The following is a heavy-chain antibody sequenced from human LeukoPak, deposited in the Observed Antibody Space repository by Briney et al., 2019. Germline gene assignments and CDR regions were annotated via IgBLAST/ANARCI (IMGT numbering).Heavy chain of an antibody. Sequence: ASVKVSCKASGYTFTSYGISWVRQAPGQGLEWMGWISAYNGNTNYAQKLQGRVTMTTDTSTCTAYMELRSLRSDDTAVYYCARDLYGSGTFWFDPWGQGTLVTVSS. CDR3: ARDLYGSGTFWFDP. V-gene: IGHV1-18*01. CDR1: GYTFTSYG. CDR2: ISAYNGNT. D-gene: IGHD3-10*01. J-gene: IGHJ5*02.